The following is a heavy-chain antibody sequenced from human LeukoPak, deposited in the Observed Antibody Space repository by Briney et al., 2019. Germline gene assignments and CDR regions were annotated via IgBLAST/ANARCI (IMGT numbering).Heavy chain of an antibody. CDR3: AKLADNYYGSGTYLDYFGY. Sequence: GGSLRLSCVASGFTFSSYAMIWVRQAPGKGLEWVSVIGGSGGSTNYADSVKGRFTISRDNSKNTLYLQMNSLRAEDTAVYYCAKLADNYYGSGTYLDYFGYWGQGTLVTVSS. J-gene: IGHJ4*02. V-gene: IGHV3-23*01. CDR2: IGGSGGST. D-gene: IGHD3-10*01. CDR1: GFTFSSYA.